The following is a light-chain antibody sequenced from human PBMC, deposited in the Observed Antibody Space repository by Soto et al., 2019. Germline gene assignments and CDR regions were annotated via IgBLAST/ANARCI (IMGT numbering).Light chain of an antibody. J-gene: IGLJ3*02. Sequence: QSVLTQPPSVSGAPGQTITISCTGSSSNLGADFGVHWYQQLPGAAPKLVIFVNTNRPSGVPDRFSGSKSGTSASLAITGLQAEDEADYYCQSYDRSLSGWVFGTGTKLTVL. CDR2: VNT. CDR1: SSNLGADFG. CDR3: QSYDRSLSGWV. V-gene: IGLV1-40*01.